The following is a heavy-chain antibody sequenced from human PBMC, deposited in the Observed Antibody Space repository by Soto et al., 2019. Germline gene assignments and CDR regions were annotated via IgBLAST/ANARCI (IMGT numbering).Heavy chain of an antibody. D-gene: IGHD6-13*01. CDR3: AREAAAGRPRFDL. CDR1: GYTFANYG. CDR2: ISANSGDT. V-gene: IGHV1-18*04. Sequence: ASVKVSCKASGYTFANYGISWVRQAPGQGLEWMGWISANSGDTNYAQKVQGRVTMTTDTSTRTAYMELRSLRSDDTAVYYCAREAAAGRPRFDLWGQGTLVTVSS. J-gene: IGHJ5*02.